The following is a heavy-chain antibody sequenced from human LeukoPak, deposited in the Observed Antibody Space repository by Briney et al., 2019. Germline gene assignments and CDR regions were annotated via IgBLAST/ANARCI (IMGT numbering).Heavy chain of an antibody. CDR3: ARLLRLGRNSFDP. CDR1: GYSFTNYW. D-gene: IGHD6-19*01. CDR2: IYPGDSDT. Sequence: GESLKISCKGSGYSFTNYWIGWVRQMPGKGLEWMGIIYPGDSDTRYSPSFQGQVTVSADKSITTAYLQWSSLKASDTAIYYCARLLRLGRNSFDPWGQGTLVTVSS. J-gene: IGHJ5*02. V-gene: IGHV5-51*01.